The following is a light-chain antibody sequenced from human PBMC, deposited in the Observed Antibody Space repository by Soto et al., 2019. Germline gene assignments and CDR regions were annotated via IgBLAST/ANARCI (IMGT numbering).Light chain of an antibody. CDR3: TSYTSTSTYV. CDR1: SSDVGAYNY. J-gene: IGLJ1*01. V-gene: IGLV2-14*01. Sequence: QAVVTQPASVSGPPGQSITISCTGTSSDVGAYNYVSWYQHHPGKAPRLVIYDVTNRPSGISDRFSGSKSGNTAFLTISGLLAEDEADYYCTSYTSTSTYVFGTGTKLTVL. CDR2: DVT.